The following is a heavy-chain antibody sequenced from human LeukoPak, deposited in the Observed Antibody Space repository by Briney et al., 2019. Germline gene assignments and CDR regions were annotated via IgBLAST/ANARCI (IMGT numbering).Heavy chain of an antibody. V-gene: IGHV1-69*05. CDR1: GGTFSSYA. D-gene: IGHD6-13*01. J-gene: IGHJ4*02. CDR2: MIPIFGTA. Sequence: ASVKVSCKASGGTFSSYAISWVRQAPGRGLEWMGGMIPIFGTANYAQKFQGRVTITTDESTSTAYMELSSLRSEDTAVYYCAIWGQQLAFDYWGQGTLVTVS. CDR3: AIWGQQLAFDY.